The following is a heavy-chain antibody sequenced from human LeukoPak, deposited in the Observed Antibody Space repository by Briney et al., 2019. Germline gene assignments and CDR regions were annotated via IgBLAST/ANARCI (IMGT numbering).Heavy chain of an antibody. J-gene: IGHJ3*02. D-gene: IGHD5-18*01. CDR3: ARDEGYGDAFDI. Sequence: ASVKVSCKASGYTFTGYYIHWVRQAPGQGLEWMGWINPHSGGTNYAQKFQGGVTMTRDTSITTAYMELSSLRSDDTAVYYCARDEGYGDAFDIWGQGTMVTVSS. V-gene: IGHV1-2*02. CDR2: INPHSGGT. CDR1: GYTFTGYY.